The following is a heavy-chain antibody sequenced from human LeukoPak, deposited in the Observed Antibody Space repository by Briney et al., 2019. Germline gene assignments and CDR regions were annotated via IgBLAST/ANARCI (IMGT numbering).Heavy chain of an antibody. CDR1: GFTFSNYA. J-gene: IGHJ4*02. D-gene: IGHD2-2*01. Sequence: GGSLRLSCAASGFTFSNYAMSWVRQAPGKGLEWISGITGGRSTYYADSVKGRFTISRDNSKNTMSLEMNSLRVEDTAVYYCAKGIVAMPAAGHYFDFWGQGTLVTVSS. V-gene: IGHV3-23*01. CDR2: ITGGRST. CDR3: AKGIVAMPAAGHYFDF.